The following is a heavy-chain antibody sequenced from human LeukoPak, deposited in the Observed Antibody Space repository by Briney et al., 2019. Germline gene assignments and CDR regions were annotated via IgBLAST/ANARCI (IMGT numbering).Heavy chain of an antibody. CDR1: GFTFSSYA. CDR3: ARDGFGTGSN. Sequence: GGSLRLSCAASGFTFSSYAMTWVRQAPGKGLEWVSVISGSGGSTYYADSVKGRFTISRDNPKNTLYLQMNSLRADDTAVYYCARDGFGTGSNWGQGTLVTVSS. D-gene: IGHD3-10*01. J-gene: IGHJ4*02. V-gene: IGHV3-23*01. CDR2: ISGSGGST.